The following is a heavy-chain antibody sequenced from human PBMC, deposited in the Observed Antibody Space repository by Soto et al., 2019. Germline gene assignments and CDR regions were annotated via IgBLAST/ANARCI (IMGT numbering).Heavy chain of an antibody. CDR2: IIPLFGTT. V-gene: IGHV1-69*06. CDR1: GGTFTAST. J-gene: IGHJ6*02. CDR3: ARVILVANIYYHYSMDV. D-gene: IGHD5-12*01. Sequence: HVQLVQSGAEVKKPGSSVKVSCRASGGTFTASTISWVRQAPGQGLEWLGGIIPLFGTTSYPQKFQGRVTITADKSTSKAYMEVSSLRFGHTAVYYCARVILVANIYYHYSMDVWGQGTTVTVS.